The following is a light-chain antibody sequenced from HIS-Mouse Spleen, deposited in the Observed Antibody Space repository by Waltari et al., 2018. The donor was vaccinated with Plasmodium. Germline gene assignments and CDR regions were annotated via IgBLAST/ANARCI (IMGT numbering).Light chain of an antibody. Sequence: AIQMTQSPSSLSASVGDRVTITCRASQGIRNDLGWYQQKPGKAPKLLISAASRLQSGVPSRFSCSGSGTDCTLTISSLQPEDVATYYCLQEYNYPYTFGQGTKLEIK. J-gene: IGKJ2*01. CDR1: QGIRND. CDR2: AAS. CDR3: LQEYNYPYT. V-gene: IGKV1-6*01.